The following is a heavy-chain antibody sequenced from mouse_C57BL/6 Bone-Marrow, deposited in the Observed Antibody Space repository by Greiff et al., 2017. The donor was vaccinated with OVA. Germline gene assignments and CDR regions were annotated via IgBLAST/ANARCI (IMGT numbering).Heavy chain of an antibody. V-gene: IGHV1-82*01. Sequence: QVQLQQSGPELVKPGASVKISCKASGYALSSSWMNWVKQRPGKGLEWIGRIYPGDGDTNYNGKFKGKATLTADKSSSTAYMQLSSLTSEDSAVYFCARGYYGNFDWYFDVWGTGTTVTVSS. CDR1: GYALSSSW. CDR2: IYPGDGDT. J-gene: IGHJ1*03. CDR3: ARGYYGNFDWYFDV. D-gene: IGHD2-1*01.